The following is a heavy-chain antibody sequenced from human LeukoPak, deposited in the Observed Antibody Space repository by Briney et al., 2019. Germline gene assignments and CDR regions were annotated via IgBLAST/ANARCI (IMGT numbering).Heavy chain of an antibody. CDR3: AKDTQQLGELGYFDY. J-gene: IGHJ4*02. Sequence: GGSLRLSCAASGLPFSSFAMSWVRQAPGKGLEWVSPISGSGGSTYYADSVKGRFTISRHNSKNTLYLQMNSLRAEDTAVYYCAKDTQQLGELGYFDYWGQGTLVTVSS. V-gene: IGHV3-23*01. CDR2: ISGSGGST. D-gene: IGHD6-13*01. CDR1: GLPFSSFA.